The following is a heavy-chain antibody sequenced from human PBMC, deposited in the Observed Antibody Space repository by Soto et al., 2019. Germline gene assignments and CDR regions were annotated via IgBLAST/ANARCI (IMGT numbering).Heavy chain of an antibody. J-gene: IGHJ4*02. CDR2: IYHSGST. V-gene: IGHV4-4*02. D-gene: IGHD3-10*01. CDR1: GGSISSSNW. CDR3: ARVYYYGSGSYYYFDY. Sequence: SETLSLTCAVSGGSISSSNWWSWVRQPPGKGLEGIGEIYHSGSTNYNPSIKSRVTISVDKSKNQFSLKLSSVTAADTAVYYCARVYYYGSGSYYYFDYWGQGTLVTVSS.